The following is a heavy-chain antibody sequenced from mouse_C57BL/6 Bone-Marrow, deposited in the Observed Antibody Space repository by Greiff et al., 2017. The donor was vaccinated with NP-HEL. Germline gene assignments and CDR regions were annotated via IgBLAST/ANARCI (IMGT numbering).Heavy chain of an antibody. CDR2: IYPGGGYT. Sequence: QVQLKQSGAELVRPGTSVKMSCKASGYTFTNYWIGWAKQRPGHGLEWIGDIYPGGGYTNYNEKFKGKATLTADKSSSTAYMQFSSLTSEDSAIYYCARIFYYGRVDYYAMDYWGQGTSVTVSS. CDR1: GYTFTNYW. CDR3: ARIFYYGRVDYYAMDY. J-gene: IGHJ4*01. V-gene: IGHV1-63*01. D-gene: IGHD1-1*01.